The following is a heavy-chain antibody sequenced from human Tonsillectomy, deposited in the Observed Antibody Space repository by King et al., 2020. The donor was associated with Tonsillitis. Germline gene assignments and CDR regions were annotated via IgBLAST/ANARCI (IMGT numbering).Heavy chain of an antibody. D-gene: IGHD1-26*01. Sequence: VQLVESGGGVVQPGRSLRLSCAASGFTFSTYAMHWVRQAPGKGLEWVAIISYIGNNKFYADSVKGRFTISRDNSKNTLYLQTNSLRTEDTAVYYCARDPSSWELLFDYWGQGTLVTVSS. CDR2: ISYIGNNK. V-gene: IGHV3-30*04. CDR1: GFTFSTYA. CDR3: ARDPSSWELLFDY. J-gene: IGHJ4*02.